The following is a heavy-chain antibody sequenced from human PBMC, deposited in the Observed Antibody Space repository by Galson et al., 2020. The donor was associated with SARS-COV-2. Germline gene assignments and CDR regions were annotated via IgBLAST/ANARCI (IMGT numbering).Heavy chain of an antibody. Sequence: GGSLRLSCTASGFTFGDYALSWIRQAPGKGLEWVGFTRSKTFDGTTEYAASVKGRFTISRDDSKSIAYLQMNSLKTEDTAVYYCTRDYDYVWGSSAFDIWGQGAMVTVSS. J-gene: IGHJ3*02. CDR2: TRSKTFDGTT. D-gene: IGHD3-16*01. V-gene: IGHV3-49*03. CDR1: GFTFGDYA. CDR3: TRDYDYVWGSSAFDI.